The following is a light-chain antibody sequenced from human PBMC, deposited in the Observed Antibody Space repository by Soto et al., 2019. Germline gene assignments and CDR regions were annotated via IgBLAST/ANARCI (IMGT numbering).Light chain of an antibody. V-gene: IGLV1-51*02. J-gene: IGLJ2*01. Sequence: QSVLTQPPSVSAAPGQEVTISCSGSSSDIGKNFVSWYQQLPGAAPKLLIYGNNNRPSGIPDRFSGSKSGTSATLGITGLQTEDEADYDCWTWDSSLGAGVVGGGTKVTVL. CDR1: SSDIGKNF. CDR3: WTWDSSLGAGV. CDR2: GNN.